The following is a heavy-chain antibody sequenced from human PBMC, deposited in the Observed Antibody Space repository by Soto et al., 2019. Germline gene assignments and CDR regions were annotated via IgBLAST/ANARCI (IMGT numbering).Heavy chain of an antibody. V-gene: IGHV3-23*01. CDR1: GGTFSSYA. D-gene: IGHD3-22*01. J-gene: IGHJ6*02. Sequence: SCKASGGTFSSYAMSWVRQAPGKGLEWVSAISGSGGSTYYADSVKGRFTISRDNSKNTLYLQMNSLRAEDTAVYYCAKGYYYDSSGYYIPIYYYYYGMDVWGQGTTVTVSS. CDR2: ISGSGGST. CDR3: AKGYYYDSSGYYIPIYYYYYGMDV.